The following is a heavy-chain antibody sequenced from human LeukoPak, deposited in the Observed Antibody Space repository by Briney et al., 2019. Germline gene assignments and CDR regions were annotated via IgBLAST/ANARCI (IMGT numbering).Heavy chain of an antibody. D-gene: IGHD2-2*02. CDR3: ARRYCSSTSCHNNWFDP. V-gene: IGHV1-46*01. Sequence: ASVKVSCKASGYTFTSYFMRWVRQAPGQGLEWMGIINPSGGSTGYAQKFQDRVIMIRDTSTSTVYMELSSLGSEDTAVYYCARRYCSSTSCHNNWFDPWGQGTLVTVSS. CDR2: INPSGGST. CDR1: GYTFTSYF. J-gene: IGHJ5*02.